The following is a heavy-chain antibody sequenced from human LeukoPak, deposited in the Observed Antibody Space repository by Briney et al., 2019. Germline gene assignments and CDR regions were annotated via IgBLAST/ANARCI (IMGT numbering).Heavy chain of an antibody. CDR2: ITSDGATT. CDR1: GFTFSSYT. J-gene: IGHJ4*02. CDR3: VKLEIFGLPRDY. D-gene: IGHD3-3*01. V-gene: IGHV3-64D*08. Sequence: GGSLRLSCSASGFTFSSYTMHWVRLSPEKGLEYVSVITSDGATTYYADSVRGRFTVSRDNFRNTLYLQMSSLRVEDTAVYYCVKLEIFGLPRDYRGPGTLVTVSP.